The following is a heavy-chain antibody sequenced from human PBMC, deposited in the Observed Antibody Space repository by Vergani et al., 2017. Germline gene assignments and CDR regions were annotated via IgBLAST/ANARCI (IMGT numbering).Heavy chain of an antibody. CDR3: AGIVGATRNYYYYMDV. CDR2: IDHTGRP. V-gene: IGHV4-34*01. D-gene: IGHD1-26*01. Sequence: VQLQQWGGGLLKPSETLSLTCVVNGGPFTSYHWTWIRQSPGEGLEWVGDIDHTGRPDYNPSLKSRLTMSVDKSRNQFSLKLSSVTAADTAVYYCAGIVGATRNYYYYMDVWGKGTTVTVSS. CDR1: GGPFTSYH. J-gene: IGHJ6*03.